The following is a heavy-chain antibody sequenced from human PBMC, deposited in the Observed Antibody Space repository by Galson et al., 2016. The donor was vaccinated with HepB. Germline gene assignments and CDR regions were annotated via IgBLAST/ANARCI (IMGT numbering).Heavy chain of an antibody. CDR2: ISSSSSTI. CDR1: GFTFSSYS. J-gene: IGHJ5*02. Sequence: SLRLSCAASGFTFSSYSMNWVRQAPGKGLEWVSYISSSSSTIYYADSVKGRFTISRDNAKNSLYLQMNSLRDEDTAVYYCTRDGALPGGWVWSDPWGQGTLVIVSS. V-gene: IGHV3-48*02. D-gene: IGHD3-3*01. CDR3: TRDGALPGGWVWSDP.